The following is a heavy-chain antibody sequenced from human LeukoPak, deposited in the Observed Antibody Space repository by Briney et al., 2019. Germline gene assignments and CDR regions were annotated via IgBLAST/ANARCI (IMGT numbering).Heavy chain of an antibody. CDR1: GYIFTDYH. D-gene: IGHD1-14*01. CDR2: IRPDNGGT. CDR3: ARDARPPTTGEAYYFMDV. Sequence: EAAVKVSCKASGYIFTDYHIHWVRQAPGQGLEWMGCIRPDNGGTNYAQKFQGRVTMTGDTSISTAYMELSRLRSDDTAIYYCARDARPPTTGEAYYFMDVWGKGTTVTVSS. J-gene: IGHJ6*03. V-gene: IGHV1-2*02.